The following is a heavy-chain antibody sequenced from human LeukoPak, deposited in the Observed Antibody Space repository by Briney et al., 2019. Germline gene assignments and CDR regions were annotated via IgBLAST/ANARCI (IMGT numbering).Heavy chain of an antibody. V-gene: IGHV1-2*02. Sequence: ASVKVSCKASGYTFTGHYMHWVRQAPGQGLEWMGWTNPNSGGTNYAQKFQGRVTMARDTSISTAYMELSRLRSDDTAVYYCARDPTYYDFWSGYYTKEGFDPWGQGTLVTVSS. CDR3: ARDPTYYDFWSGYYTKEGFDP. CDR2: TNPNSGGT. J-gene: IGHJ5*02. D-gene: IGHD3-3*01. CDR1: GYTFTGHY.